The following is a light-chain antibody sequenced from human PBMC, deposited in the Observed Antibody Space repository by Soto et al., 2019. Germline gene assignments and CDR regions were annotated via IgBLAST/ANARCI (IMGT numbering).Light chain of an antibody. CDR1: NIGSKS. CDR2: YDS. Sequence: SYELTQPPSVSVAPGKTARITCGGNNIGSKSVHWYQQKPGQAPVLVISYDSDRPSGIPERFSGSNSGNTATLTISRVEAGDEADYYCQVWDSSTDHYVFGTGTTLTVL. V-gene: IGLV3-21*04. CDR3: QVWDSSTDHYV. J-gene: IGLJ1*01.